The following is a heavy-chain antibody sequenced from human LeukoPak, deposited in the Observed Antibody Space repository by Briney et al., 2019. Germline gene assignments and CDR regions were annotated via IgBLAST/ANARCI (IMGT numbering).Heavy chain of an antibody. V-gene: IGHV3-21*01. CDR2: ISSSSSYI. J-gene: IGHJ6*03. Sequence: PEGSLRLSCAASGFTFSSYSMNWVRQAPGKGLEWVSSISSSSSYIYYADSVKGRFTISRDNAKNSLYLQMNSLRAEDTAVYYCAREAGGYYYMDVWGKGTTVTVSS. CDR1: GFTFSSYS. D-gene: IGHD3-10*01. CDR3: AREAGGYYYMDV.